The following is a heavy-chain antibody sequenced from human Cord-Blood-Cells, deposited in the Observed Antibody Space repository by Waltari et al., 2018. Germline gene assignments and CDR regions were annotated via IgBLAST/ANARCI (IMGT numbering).Heavy chain of an antibody. CDR3: ARRRGIVVVVAASNWFDP. Sequence: QVQLQQWGAGLLKPSETLSHTCAAYGGSFSGYYWSWHRQPPREGLEWLGEINHSGSTNYNPSLKSRVTISVDTSKNQFSLKLSSVTAADTAVYYCARRRGIVVVVAASNWFDPWGQGTLVTISS. CDR2: INHSGST. CDR1: GGSFSGYY. J-gene: IGHJ5*02. D-gene: IGHD2-15*01. V-gene: IGHV4-34*01.